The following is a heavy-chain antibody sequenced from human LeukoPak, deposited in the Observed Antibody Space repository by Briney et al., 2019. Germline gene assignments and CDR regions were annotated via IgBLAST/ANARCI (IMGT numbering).Heavy chain of an antibody. CDR2: VHYSGNT. CDR1: GGSISISSSY. Sequence: SETLSLTCTVSGGSISISSSYWGWIRQPPGKGLEWVGSVHYSGNTFYNPSLKSRVTISLDTSKNHFSLKVHSVTAADTAVYYCAREDDTIADNTFDIWGQGTVVTVSS. J-gene: IGHJ3*02. CDR3: AREDDTIADNTFDI. D-gene: IGHD6-13*01. V-gene: IGHV4-39*07.